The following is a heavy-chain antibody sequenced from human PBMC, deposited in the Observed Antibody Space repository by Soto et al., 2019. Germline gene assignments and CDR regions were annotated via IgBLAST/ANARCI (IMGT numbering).Heavy chain of an antibody. CDR2: IYYSGST. Sequence: SETLSLTCTVSGGSISSYYWSWIRQPPGKGLEWIGYIYYSGSTNYNPSLKSRVTISVDTSKNQFSLKLSSVTAADTAVYYCARARGWYYGMDVWGQGTTVTVSS. CDR1: GGSISSYY. CDR3: ARARGWYYGMDV. V-gene: IGHV4-59*01. J-gene: IGHJ6*02.